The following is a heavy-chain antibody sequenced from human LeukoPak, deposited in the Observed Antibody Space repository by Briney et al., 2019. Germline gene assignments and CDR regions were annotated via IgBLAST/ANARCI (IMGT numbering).Heavy chain of an antibody. CDR3: ARDRGDFWSGYYREAVL. CDR2: IYHSGST. CDR1: GGSISSGGYY. Sequence: SETLSLTCTVSGGSISSGGYYWSWIRQPPGKGLEWIGYIYHSGSTYYNPSLKSRVTVSVDRSKNQFSLKLSSVTAADTAVYYCARDRGDFWSGYYREAVLWGQGTLVTVSS. V-gene: IGHV4-30-2*01. J-gene: IGHJ4*02. D-gene: IGHD3-3*01.